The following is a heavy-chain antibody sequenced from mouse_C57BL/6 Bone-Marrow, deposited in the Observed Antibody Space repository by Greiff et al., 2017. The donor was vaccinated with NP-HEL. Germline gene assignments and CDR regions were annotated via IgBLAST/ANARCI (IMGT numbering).Heavy chain of an antibody. Sequence: QVQLKQPGAELVKPGASVKMSCKASGYTFTSYWITWVKQRPGQGLEWIGDIYPGSGSTNYNEKFKSKATLTVDTSSSTAYMQLSSLTSEDSAVYYCARGITTVGYAMDYWGQGTSVTVSS. CDR3: ARGITTVGYAMDY. CDR1: GYTFTSYW. CDR2: IYPGSGST. V-gene: IGHV1-55*01. J-gene: IGHJ4*01. D-gene: IGHD1-1*01.